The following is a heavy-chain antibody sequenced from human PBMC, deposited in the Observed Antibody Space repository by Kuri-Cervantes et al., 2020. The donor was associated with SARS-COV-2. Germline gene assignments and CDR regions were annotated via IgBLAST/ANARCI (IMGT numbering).Heavy chain of an antibody. CDR2: ISYDGSNK. V-gene: IGHV3-30-3*01. J-gene: IGHJ5*02. Sequence: LSLTCAASGFTFSSYAMHWVRQAPGNGLEWVAVISYDGSNKYYADSVKGRFTISRDNSKNTLYLQMNSLRAEDTAVYYCARDPVPRYCSSTSCYWGKLGWFDPWGQGTLVTVSS. D-gene: IGHD2-2*01. CDR1: GFTFSSYA. CDR3: ARDPVPRYCSSTSCYWGKLGWFDP.